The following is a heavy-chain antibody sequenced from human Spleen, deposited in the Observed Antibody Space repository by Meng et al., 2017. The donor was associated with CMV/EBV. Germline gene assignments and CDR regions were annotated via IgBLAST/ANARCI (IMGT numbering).Heavy chain of an antibody. D-gene: IGHD5-24*01. J-gene: IGHJ2*01. Sequence: GESLKISCKASGYSFTSYLIGWVRQVPGKDLEWMGIIYPSDSDTRYSPSFQAQVTISADKSISTAYLQWSSLKASDTDMYYFARRINWYFDLWGRGTLVTVSS. V-gene: IGHV5-51*01. CDR2: IYPSDSDT. CDR1: GYSFTSYL. CDR3: ARRINWYFDL.